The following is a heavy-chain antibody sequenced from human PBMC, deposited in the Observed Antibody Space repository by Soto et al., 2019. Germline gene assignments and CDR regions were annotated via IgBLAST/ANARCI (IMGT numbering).Heavy chain of an antibody. CDR2: VFWHDDK. J-gene: IGHJ4*02. Sequence: QITLKESGPTLVKPTQTLTLTCTFSGFSFGVSGVGVGWIRQPPGKALEWLALVFWHDDKRYNPSLRSRLTITKDAPKNQVVLTMTNMDPLDTATYFCSRAYTYVFDYWGQGTLGSVSS. D-gene: IGHD5-18*01. V-gene: IGHV2-5*01. CDR3: SRAYTYVFDY. CDR1: GFSFGVSGVG.